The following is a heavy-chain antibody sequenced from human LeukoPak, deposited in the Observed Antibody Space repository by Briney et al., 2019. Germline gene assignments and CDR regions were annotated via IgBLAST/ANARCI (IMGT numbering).Heavy chain of an antibody. D-gene: IGHD3-3*01. CDR3: AKGSSIFGVVIPGFDP. CDR2: INTDGGSI. CDR1: GFTFTSYW. V-gene: IGHV3-74*01. Sequence: PGGSLRLSCAASGFTFTSYWMHCVRHAPGEGLVWVSRINTDGGSINYADSVKGRFTISRDNSKNTLYLQMSSLRAEDTAVYYCAKGSSIFGVVIPGFDPWGQGTLVTVSS. J-gene: IGHJ5*02.